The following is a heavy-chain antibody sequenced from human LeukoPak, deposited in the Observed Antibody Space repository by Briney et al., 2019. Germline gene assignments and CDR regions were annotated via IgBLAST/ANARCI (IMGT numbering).Heavy chain of an antibody. J-gene: IGHJ4*02. V-gene: IGHV4-34*01. D-gene: IGHD3/OR15-3a*01. CDR3: ARHDLYYFDY. Sequence: SETLSLTCAVYGGSFSGYYWSWIRQPPGKGLEWIGEINHSGSTNYNPSLKSRVTISVDTSKNQFSLKLSSVTAADTAVYYCARHDLYYFDYWGQGTLVTVSS. CDR2: INHSGST. CDR1: GGSFSGYY.